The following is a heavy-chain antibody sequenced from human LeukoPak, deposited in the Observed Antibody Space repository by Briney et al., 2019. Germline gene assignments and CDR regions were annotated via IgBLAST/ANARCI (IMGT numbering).Heavy chain of an antibody. CDR1: GYTFTGYY. CDR3: ARDRVGSGWPRPWYFEF. CDR2: INPNTGAT. Sequence: ASMKVSCKPSGYTFTGYYLHWVRQAPGQALEWMGWINPNTGATIYAQKFQGRVTLSRDTSISTAYMELTSLRSDDTAVYFCARDRVGSGWPRPWYFEFWGQGTLVTVCS. V-gene: IGHV1-2*02. D-gene: IGHD6-19*01. J-gene: IGHJ4*02.